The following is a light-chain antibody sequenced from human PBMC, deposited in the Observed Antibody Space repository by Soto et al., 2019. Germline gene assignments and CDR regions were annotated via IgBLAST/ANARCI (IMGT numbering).Light chain of an antibody. Sequence: EIVMTQSPATLSVFPGERATLSCRASQSVSSNLAWYQQKPGQAPRLLIYGASTRATGIPARFSGSGSGTAFTLTTSSLRSEDFAVFYCQQYNDWPPKQYTFGQGTKLEIK. CDR3: QQYNDWPPKQYT. CDR1: QSVSSN. V-gene: IGKV3-15*01. CDR2: GAS. J-gene: IGKJ2*01.